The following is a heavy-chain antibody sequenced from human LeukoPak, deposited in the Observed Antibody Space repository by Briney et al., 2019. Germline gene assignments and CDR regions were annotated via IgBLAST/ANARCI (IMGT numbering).Heavy chain of an antibody. CDR3: ARERALPGIAVAGYFDY. V-gene: IGHV3-30*02. CDR1: GFTFSSYG. J-gene: IGHJ4*02. CDR2: IRFDGSYK. D-gene: IGHD6-19*01. Sequence: GGSLRLSCAASGFTFSSYGMHWVRQAPGKGLEWVAFIRFDGSYKYYADSVKGRFTISRDNSKNTLYLQMNSLRAEDTAVYYCARERALPGIAVAGYFDYWGQGTLVTVSS.